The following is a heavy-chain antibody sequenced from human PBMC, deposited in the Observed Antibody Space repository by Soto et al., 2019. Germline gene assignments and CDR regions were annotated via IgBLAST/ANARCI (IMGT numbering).Heavy chain of an antibody. CDR1: GFTFSNAW. J-gene: IGHJ6*02. V-gene: IGHV3-15*07. CDR3: TTFEAVAGHWGPNDYYYYGMDV. D-gene: IGHD6-19*01. Sequence: PGGSLRLSCAASGFTFSNAWMNWVRQAPGKGLEWVGRIKSKTDGGTTDYAAPVKGRFTISRDDSKNTLYLQMNSLKTEDTAVYYCTTFEAVAGHWGPNDYYYYGMDVWSQGTTVTVSS. CDR2: IKSKTDGGTT.